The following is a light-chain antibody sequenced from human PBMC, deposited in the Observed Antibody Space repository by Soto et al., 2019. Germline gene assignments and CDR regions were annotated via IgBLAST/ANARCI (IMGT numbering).Light chain of an antibody. J-gene: IGKJ1*01. V-gene: IGKV1-5*03. CDR1: QSISTW. CDR2: KAS. Sequence: DIQMTQSPSTLSASVGDIVTINFRASQSISTWLAWYQQEPGKAPKLLIHKASSLQSGVPSRFSGSGSGTDFTLTISSLHPDDFATYYCQQYNSYSPTFGQGTKVDI. CDR3: QQYNSYSPT.